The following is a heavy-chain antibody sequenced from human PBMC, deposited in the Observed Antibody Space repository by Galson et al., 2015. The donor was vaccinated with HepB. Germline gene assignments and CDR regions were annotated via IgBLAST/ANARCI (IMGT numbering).Heavy chain of an antibody. CDR1: GFTFSSYS. V-gene: IGHV3-48*02. Sequence: SLRLSCAASGFTFSSYSMNWVRQAPGKGLEWVSYISTGSGNIYYADSAKGRFTISRDNAKNSLYLQMNSLRDEDTAVYYCARSQYCSGGSCYPYYFDYWGQGTLVTVSS. CDR2: ISTGSGNI. D-gene: IGHD2-15*01. J-gene: IGHJ4*02. CDR3: ARSQYCSGGSCYPYYFDY.